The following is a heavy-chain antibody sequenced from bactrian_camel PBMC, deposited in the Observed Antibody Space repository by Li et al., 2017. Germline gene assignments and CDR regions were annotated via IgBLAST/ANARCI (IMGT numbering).Heavy chain of an antibody. CDR1: GSIYGDAC. J-gene: IGHJ6*01. V-gene: IGHV3S1*01. Sequence: HVQLVESGGGSVQAGGSLRLSCGASGSIYGDACVGWLRQAPGKEREGVAAIDTGDGSTYYLNSVEGRFTISQDNVQNTLYLQMNSLKPEDTGVYYCAARLGGGLCSLNLCADAWGQGTQVTVS. CDR2: IDTGDGST. D-gene: IGHD1*01. CDR3: AARLGGGLCSLNLCADA.